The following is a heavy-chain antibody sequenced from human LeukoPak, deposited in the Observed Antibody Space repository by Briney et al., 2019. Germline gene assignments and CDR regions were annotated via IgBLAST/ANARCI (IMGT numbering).Heavy chain of an antibody. V-gene: IGHV3-30*03. D-gene: IGHD5-24*01. Sequence: GGSLRLSCAASGFTFSSYGMHWVRQAPGKGLEWVAVISYDGSNKYYADSVKGRFTISRENAKNSLYLQVNSLRAGDTAVYYCARGDGRGAFDLWGQGTMVTVSA. J-gene: IGHJ3*01. CDR3: ARGDGRGAFDL. CDR2: ISYDGSNK. CDR1: GFTFSSYG.